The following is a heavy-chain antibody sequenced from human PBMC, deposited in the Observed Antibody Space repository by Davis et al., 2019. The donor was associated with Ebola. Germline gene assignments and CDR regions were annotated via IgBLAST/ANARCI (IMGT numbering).Heavy chain of an antibody. Sequence: MPSETLSLTCSVSGGSISSTYSWSWIRQPPGKGLEWIGYIYHSGSTYYNPSLKSRVTISVDRSRNQFSLKLSSVTAADTAVYYCARVYGDYGGWFDPWGQGTLVTVSS. CDR2: IYHSGST. J-gene: IGHJ5*02. CDR3: ARVYGDYGGWFDP. V-gene: IGHV4-30-2*01. CDR1: GGSISSTYS. D-gene: IGHD4-17*01.